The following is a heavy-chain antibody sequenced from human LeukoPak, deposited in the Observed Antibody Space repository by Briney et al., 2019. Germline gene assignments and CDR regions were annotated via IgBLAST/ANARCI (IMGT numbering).Heavy chain of an antibody. D-gene: IGHD6-6*01. CDR3: AKCGSSSGDDAFDI. CDR2: ISWNSGSI. V-gene: IGHV3-9*03. Sequence: GGSLRLSCAASGFTFDDYAMHWVRQAPGKGLEWVSGISWNSGSIGYADSVKGRFTISRDNAKNSLYLQMDSLRAEDMALHYCAKCGSSSGDDAFDIWGQGTMVTVSS. CDR1: GFTFDDYA. J-gene: IGHJ3*02.